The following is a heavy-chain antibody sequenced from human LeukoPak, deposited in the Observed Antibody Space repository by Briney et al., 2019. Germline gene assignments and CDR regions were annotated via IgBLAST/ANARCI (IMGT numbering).Heavy chain of an antibody. D-gene: IGHD4-17*01. Sequence: SETLSLTCDVSGVSFSTYYWSWIRQSPEKGLEWIGEVNHSGYTNYDPSLKGRVTISVDTSKNQFSLKLSSVTAADTAVYYCARQLYGSDYWGQGTLVTVSS. V-gene: IGHV4-34*01. CDR2: VNHSGYT. J-gene: IGHJ4*02. CDR1: GVSFSTYY. CDR3: ARQLYGSDY.